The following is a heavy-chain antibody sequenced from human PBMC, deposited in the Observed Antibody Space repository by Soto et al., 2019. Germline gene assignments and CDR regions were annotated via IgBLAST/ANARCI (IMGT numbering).Heavy chain of an antibody. CDR3: ASGQQLVRNY. Sequence: QLQLQESGSGLVKPSQTLSLTCAVSGGSISSGGYSWSWIRQPPGKGLEWIGYIYHSGSTYYNPALKSRVNISVDRAKNQFDMELSSVTAEETAVYYCASGQQLVRNYWGQGTLVTVSS. CDR1: GGSISSGGYS. CDR2: IYHSGST. D-gene: IGHD6-13*01. V-gene: IGHV4-30-2*01. J-gene: IGHJ4*02.